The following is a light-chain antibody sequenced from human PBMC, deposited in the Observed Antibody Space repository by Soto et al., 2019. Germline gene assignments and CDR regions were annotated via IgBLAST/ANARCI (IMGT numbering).Light chain of an antibody. CDR1: QSVSSY. Sequence: DIQMTQSPSSLSASVGDRVTITCRASQSVSSYLNWYQQKPGKAPKLLIYTASNLQSGVPSRFSGSGSGTDFTLTISCLQPEDFATYYCQQSYSARCTFGQGTKVEIK. CDR2: TAS. J-gene: IGKJ1*01. V-gene: IGKV1-39*01. CDR3: QQSYSARCT.